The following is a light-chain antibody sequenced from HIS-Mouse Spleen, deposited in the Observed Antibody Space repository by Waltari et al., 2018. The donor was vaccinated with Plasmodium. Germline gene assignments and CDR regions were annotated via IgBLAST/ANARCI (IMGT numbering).Light chain of an antibody. CDR1: ALPKKY. Sequence: SYELTQPPSVSVSPGQTARITCSGDALPKKYAYWYQQKSGQAPVLVIYEDSKRPSGIPERVAGPSSGTMATVTISGAQVEDEADYYCYSTDSSGNHRVFGGGTKLTVL. V-gene: IGLV3-10*01. CDR3: YSTDSSGNHRV. CDR2: EDS. J-gene: IGLJ3*02.